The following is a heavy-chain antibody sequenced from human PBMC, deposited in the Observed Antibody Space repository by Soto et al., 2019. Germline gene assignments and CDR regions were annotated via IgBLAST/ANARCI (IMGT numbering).Heavy chain of an antibody. D-gene: IGHD6-13*01. V-gene: IGHV3-21*01. Sequence: EVQLVASGGGLVKPGGSLRLSCAASGFTFSSYSMNWVRQAPGKGLEWVSSISSSSSYIYYADSVKGRFTISTDNAKNSLYLQVNSLRAEDTAVYYCAREGIAAALAYWGQGTLVTVSS. J-gene: IGHJ4*02. CDR1: GFTFSSYS. CDR2: ISSSSSYI. CDR3: AREGIAAALAY.